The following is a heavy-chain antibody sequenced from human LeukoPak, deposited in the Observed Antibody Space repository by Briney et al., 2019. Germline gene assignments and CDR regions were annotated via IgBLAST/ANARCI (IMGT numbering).Heavy chain of an antibody. Sequence: GGSLRLSCTASGFTFRNYVMNWVRQAPGKGLAWVSAISGSGGSTYYADSVKGRLTISRDNSKNTLYLQMNSLRAEDTAVYYCAKGSYCSGGSCYSGFDYWGQGTLVTVSS. CDR2: ISGSGGST. V-gene: IGHV3-23*01. D-gene: IGHD2-15*01. J-gene: IGHJ4*02. CDR3: AKGSYCSGGSCYSGFDY. CDR1: GFTFRNYV.